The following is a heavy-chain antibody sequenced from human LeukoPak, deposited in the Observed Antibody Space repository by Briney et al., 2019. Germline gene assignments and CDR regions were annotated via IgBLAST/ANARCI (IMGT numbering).Heavy chain of an antibody. CDR2: IYTSGST. CDR1: GGSISSGSYY. CDR3: AREGVGASLTGTTLN. D-gene: IGHD1-7*01. J-gene: IGHJ4*02. Sequence: PSETLSLTCTVSGGSISSGSYYWSWLRQPAGKGLEWIGRIYTSGSTNYNPSLKSRVTISVDTSKNQFSLKLSSVTAADTAVYYCAREGVGASLTGTTLNWGQGTLVTVSS. V-gene: IGHV4-61*02.